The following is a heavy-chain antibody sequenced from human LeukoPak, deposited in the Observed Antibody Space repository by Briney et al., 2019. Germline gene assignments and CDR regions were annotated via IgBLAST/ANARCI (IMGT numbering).Heavy chain of an antibody. Sequence: GRSLRLSCAASGFTFSSYAMHWVRQAPGKGLEWVAVISYDGSNKYYADSVKGRFTISRDNSKNTLYLQMNSLRAEDTAVYYCAKDKWLGDYWGQGTLVTVSS. CDR2: ISYDGSNK. V-gene: IGHV3-30-3*01. CDR3: AKDKWLGDY. CDR1: GFTFSSYA. J-gene: IGHJ4*02. D-gene: IGHD5-24*01.